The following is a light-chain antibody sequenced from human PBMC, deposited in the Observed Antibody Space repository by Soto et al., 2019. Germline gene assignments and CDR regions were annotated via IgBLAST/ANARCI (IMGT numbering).Light chain of an antibody. CDR1: QSISTF. CDR2: AAS. Sequence: DIQMTQSPSSLSASVGDRVTINCRASQSISTFLNWYQQKPGQAPKVLISAASTLQSGVPSRFSGRGSGTDFPLTISSLQPEDFATYYCQQSDSTPYTFGQGTTLETK. J-gene: IGKJ2*01. CDR3: QQSDSTPYT. V-gene: IGKV1-39*01.